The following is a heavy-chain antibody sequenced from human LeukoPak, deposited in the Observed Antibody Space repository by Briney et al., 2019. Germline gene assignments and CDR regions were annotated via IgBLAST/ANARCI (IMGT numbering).Heavy chain of an antibody. CDR1: GYSFSGYY. V-gene: IGHV1-2*02. D-gene: IGHD3-9*01. Sequence: ASVKVSCKASGYSFSGYYLHWVRQAPGQGLDWVGWINPNSGGTNYAQKFQGRVTMTRDTSISTAYMELSRLRSDDTAVYYCARRRPFDWLFYGMDVWGQGTTVTVSS. CDR3: ARRRPFDWLFYGMDV. CDR2: INPNSGGT. J-gene: IGHJ6*02.